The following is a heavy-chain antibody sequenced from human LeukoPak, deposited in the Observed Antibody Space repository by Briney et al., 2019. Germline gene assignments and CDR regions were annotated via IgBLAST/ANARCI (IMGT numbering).Heavy chain of an antibody. D-gene: IGHD3-22*01. CDR3: ARGGGYYDSSGYCLDY. V-gene: IGHV3-33*01. CDR2: IWYDGSNK. Sequence: GRSLRLSCAASGFTFSSYGMHWVRQAPGKGLEWVAVIWYDGSNKYYADSVKGRFTISRDNSKNTLYLQMNSLRAEDTAVYYCARGGGYYDSSGYCLDYWGQGTLVTVSS. J-gene: IGHJ4*02. CDR1: GFTFSSYG.